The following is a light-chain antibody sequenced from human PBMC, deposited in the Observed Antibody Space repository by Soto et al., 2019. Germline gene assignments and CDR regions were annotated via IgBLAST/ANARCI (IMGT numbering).Light chain of an antibody. J-gene: IGKJ1*01. CDR1: QSVSTY. Sequence: EIVLTQSPATLSLSPGERATLSCRASQSVSTYLAWYQQKPGQAPRLLIYDASKRATGIPVRFSGSGSGTDFTLTITSLVPEDFGLYYCQQRSNWPPTWTFGQGTKVDIK. CDR2: DAS. CDR3: QQRSNWPPTWT. V-gene: IGKV3-11*01.